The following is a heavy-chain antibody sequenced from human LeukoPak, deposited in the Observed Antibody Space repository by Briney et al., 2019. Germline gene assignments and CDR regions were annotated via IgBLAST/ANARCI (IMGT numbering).Heavy chain of an antibody. CDR3: AREVTTNWYFDV. D-gene: IGHD4-17*01. J-gene: IGHJ2*01. Sequence: GASVKVSCTASGVTFSSYAITWVRQAPGQGLEWMGRIIPILDIPKYAQKFQGRVTITADKSTSTVYMELSSLRSEDTAVYYCAREVTTNWYFDVWGRGTLVTVSS. CDR1: GVTFSSYA. V-gene: IGHV1-69*04. CDR2: IIPILDIP.